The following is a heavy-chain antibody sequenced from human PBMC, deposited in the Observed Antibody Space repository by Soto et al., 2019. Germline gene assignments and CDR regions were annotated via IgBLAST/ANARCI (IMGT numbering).Heavy chain of an antibody. CDR3: ARSPYSGYDGDYYFDY. CDR2: IYYSGST. Sequence: PSETLCLTCTVSGGSISSYYWSWIRQTTGKGLEWIGYIYYSGSTNYNPSLKSRVTISVDTSKNQFSLKLSSVTAADTAVYYCARSPYSGYDGDYYFDYWGQGTLVTVSS. D-gene: IGHD5-12*01. J-gene: IGHJ4*02. CDR1: GGSISSYY. V-gene: IGHV4-59*01.